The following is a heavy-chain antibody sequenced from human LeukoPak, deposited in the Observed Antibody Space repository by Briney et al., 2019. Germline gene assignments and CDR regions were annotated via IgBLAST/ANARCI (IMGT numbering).Heavy chain of an antibody. CDR1: GFTFSSYA. V-gene: IGHV3-23*01. CDR3: ANHQTRPSTRVTWFDP. Sequence: GGSLRLSCAASGFTFSSYAMSWVRQAPGKGLEWVSAISGSGGSTYYADSVKGRFTISRDNSKNTLYLQMNSLRAEDTAVYYCANHQTRPSTRVTWFDPWGQGTLVTVSS. D-gene: IGHD6-6*01. CDR2: ISGSGGST. J-gene: IGHJ5*02.